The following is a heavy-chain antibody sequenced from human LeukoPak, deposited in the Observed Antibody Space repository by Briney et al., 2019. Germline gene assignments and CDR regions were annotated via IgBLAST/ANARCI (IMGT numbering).Heavy chain of an antibody. J-gene: IGHJ4*02. V-gene: IGHV1-18*01. Sequence: ASVKVSCKASGYTFTSYGISWVRQAPGQGLEWMGWISAYNGNTNYAQKLQGRITMTTDTSTSTVYMELRSLRSDDTAVYYCARSVGEIAAASYYFDYWGQGTLVTVSS. D-gene: IGHD6-13*01. CDR1: GYTFTSYG. CDR2: ISAYNGNT. CDR3: ARSVGEIAAASYYFDY.